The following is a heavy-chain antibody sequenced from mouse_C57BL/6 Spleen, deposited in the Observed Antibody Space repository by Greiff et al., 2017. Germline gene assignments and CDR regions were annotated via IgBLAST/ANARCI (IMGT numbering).Heavy chain of an antibody. V-gene: IGHV1-53*01. CDR1: GYTFTSYW. D-gene: IGHD1-1*01. J-gene: IGHJ1*03. CDR2: INPSNGGT. Sequence: QVQLQQPGTELVKPGASVKQSCKASGYTFTSYWMHWVKQRPGQGLEWIGNINPSNGGTNYNEKFKSKATLTVDKSSSTAYMQLSSLTSEDSAVYYCARRGTTVVDWYFDVWGTGTTVTVSS. CDR3: ARRGTTVVDWYFDV.